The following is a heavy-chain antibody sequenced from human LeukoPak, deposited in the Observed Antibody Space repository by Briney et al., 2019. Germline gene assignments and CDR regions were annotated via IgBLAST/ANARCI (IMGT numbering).Heavy chain of an antibody. Sequence: SETLSLTCAVYGGSFSGYYWSWVRQPPGKGLEWIGEINHSGSTNYNPSLKGRVTISVDTSKNQFSLKLSSVTAADTAVYYCARGAPSKDIVVVPAAISSGWFDPWGQGTLATVSS. CDR2: INHSGST. CDR3: ARGAPSKDIVVVPAAISSGWFDP. CDR1: GGSFSGYY. V-gene: IGHV4-34*01. J-gene: IGHJ5*02. D-gene: IGHD2-2*01.